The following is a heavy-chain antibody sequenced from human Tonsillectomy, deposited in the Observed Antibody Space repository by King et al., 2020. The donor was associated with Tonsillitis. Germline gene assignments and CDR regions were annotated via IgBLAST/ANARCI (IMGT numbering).Heavy chain of an antibody. J-gene: IGHJ4*02. CDR3: ARVYDDSRADY. CDR1: GYSISSGYY. D-gene: IGHD3-22*01. Sequence: VQLQESGPGLVKPSETLSLTCAVSGYSISSGYYWGWIRQPPGKGLEWIGSIYHSGSTYYNPSLKSRVTISVDTSKNQFSLKLSSVTAADTAVYYCARVYDDSRADYWGQGTLVTVAS. CDR2: IYHSGST. V-gene: IGHV4-38-2*01.